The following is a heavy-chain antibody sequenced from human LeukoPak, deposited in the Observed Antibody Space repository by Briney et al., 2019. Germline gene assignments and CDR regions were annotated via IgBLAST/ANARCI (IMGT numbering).Heavy chain of an antibody. J-gene: IGHJ4*02. CDR3: AKEGGLSVTPPSVFDY. CDR1: GFTFSSYA. Sequence: GGSLRLSCAASGFTFSSYAMSWVRQAPGKGLEWVSAISGSGGSTYYADSVKGRFTISRDNSKNTLYLQMNSLRAEDTAVYYCAKEGGLSVTPPSVFDYWGQGTLVTVSS. V-gene: IGHV3-23*01. CDR2: ISGSGGST. D-gene: IGHD2-21*02.